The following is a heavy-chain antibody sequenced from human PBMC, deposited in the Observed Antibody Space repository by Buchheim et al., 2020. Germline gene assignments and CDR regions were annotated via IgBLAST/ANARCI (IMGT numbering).Heavy chain of an antibody. CDR1: GYTFSNYA. Sequence: EVQLLESGGGLVQPGGSVRLSCVGSGYTFSNYAMSWVRQAPGKGLEWVSAISSGAGGSKYADSVKGRFTISRDNSRTTQYLQMNSLIAEDTAIYYCAKDGYSSGWGFDYWGQGTL. CDR2: ISSGAGGS. D-gene: IGHD6-19*01. V-gene: IGHV3-23*01. J-gene: IGHJ4*02. CDR3: AKDGYSSGWGFDY.